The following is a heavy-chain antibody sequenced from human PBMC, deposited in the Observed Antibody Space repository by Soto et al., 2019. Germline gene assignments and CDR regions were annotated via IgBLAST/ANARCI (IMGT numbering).Heavy chain of an antibody. D-gene: IGHD3-9*01. J-gene: IGHJ4*02. CDR2: ISYDGNGK. Sequence: QVQLVESGGGVVQPGTSLRLSCAASGFTFSAYAMYWVRQAPGKGLEWLAVISYDGNGKHYADSVKGRFTISRDENDNTLFLQMNIMRPEDTAVYYCARDRYLDSYAFDYWGQGTLVTVSS. CDR3: ARDRYLDSYAFDY. CDR1: GFTFSAYA. V-gene: IGHV3-30-3*01.